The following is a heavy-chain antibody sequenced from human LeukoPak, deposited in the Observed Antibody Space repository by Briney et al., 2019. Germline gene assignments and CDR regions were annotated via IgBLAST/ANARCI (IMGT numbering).Heavy chain of an antibody. V-gene: IGHV1-46*01. CDR1: GYTFTSYY. Sequence: ASVKVSCKASGYTFTSYYMHWVRQAPGQGLEWMGIINPSGGSTSYAQKFQGRVTMTRDTSTSTVYMELGSLRSEDTAVYYCAREDRFGWELPDNWFDPWGQGTLVTVSS. J-gene: IGHJ5*02. CDR3: AREDRFGWELPDNWFDP. CDR2: INPSGGST. D-gene: IGHD1-26*01.